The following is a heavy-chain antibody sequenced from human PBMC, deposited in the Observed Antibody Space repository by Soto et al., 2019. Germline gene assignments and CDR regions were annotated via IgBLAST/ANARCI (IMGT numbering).Heavy chain of an antibody. J-gene: IGHJ4*02. CDR3: ATITIFGVVPNYFDY. D-gene: IGHD3-3*01. Sequence: SETLSLTCAVSGGSISSSSYYWGWIRQPPGKGLEWIGSFYYSESTYYNPSLKSRVTISVDTSKNQFSLKLSSVTAANTAVYYCATITIFGVVPNYFDYSGQGTLVTVSS. V-gene: IGHV4-39*01. CDR2: FYYSEST. CDR1: GGSISSSSYY.